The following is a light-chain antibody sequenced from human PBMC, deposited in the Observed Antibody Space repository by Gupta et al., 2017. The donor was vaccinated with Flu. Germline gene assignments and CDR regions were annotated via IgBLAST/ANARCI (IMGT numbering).Light chain of an antibody. CDR1: SSDVGGYNY. V-gene: IGLV2-14*01. CDR3: GSYTTSSTWV. Sequence: QSALTQPASVSGSPGQSITISCTGTSSDVGGYNYVSWYRQHPGKAPKLMICEVTNRPSGVSNRFSGSKSGNTASLTISGLQAEDEADYFCGSYTTSSTWVFGGGTKLTVL. J-gene: IGLJ3*02. CDR2: EVT.